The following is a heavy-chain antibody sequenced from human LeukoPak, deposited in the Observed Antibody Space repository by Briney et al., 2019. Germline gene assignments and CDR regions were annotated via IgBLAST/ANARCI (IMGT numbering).Heavy chain of an antibody. CDR1: GFTFSSYG. D-gene: IGHD1-1*01. J-gene: IGHJ6*04. CDR2: ISYDGSNK. Sequence: GGSLRLSCAASGFTFSSYGMHWVRQAPGKGLEWVTVISYDGSNKYYADSVKGRFTISRDNSKNTLYLQMNSLRAEDTAVYYCAKDRVQLVLTPRYYGMDVWGKGTTVTVSS. V-gene: IGHV3-30*18. CDR3: AKDRVQLVLTPRYYGMDV.